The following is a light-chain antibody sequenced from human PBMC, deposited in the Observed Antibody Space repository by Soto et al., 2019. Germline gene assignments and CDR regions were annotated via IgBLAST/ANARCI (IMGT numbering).Light chain of an antibody. CDR1: SSNIGAGYD. CDR2: GNS. CDR3: QSYDSSLSAVV. Sequence: QPVLTQPPSVSGAPGQRVTFSCTGSSSNIGAGYDVHWYQQLPGTAPKLLIYGNSNRPSGVPDRFSGSKSGTSASLAITGLQAEDEGNYYCQSYDSSLSAVVFGGGTKVTVL. V-gene: IGLV1-40*01. J-gene: IGLJ2*01.